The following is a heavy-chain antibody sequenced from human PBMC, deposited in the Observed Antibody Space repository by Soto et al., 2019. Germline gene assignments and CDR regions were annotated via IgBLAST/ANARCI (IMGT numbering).Heavy chain of an antibody. CDR2: INHSGST. CDR3: AREDYGDYEYAFDI. J-gene: IGHJ3*02. CDR1: GGSFSGYY. Sequence: SETLSLTCAVYGGSFSGYYWSWIRQPPGKGLEWIGEINHSGSTNYNPSLKSRVTISVDTSKNQFSLKLSSVTAADTAVYYCAREDYGDYEYAFDIWGQGTMVTVSS. V-gene: IGHV4-34*01. D-gene: IGHD4-17*01.